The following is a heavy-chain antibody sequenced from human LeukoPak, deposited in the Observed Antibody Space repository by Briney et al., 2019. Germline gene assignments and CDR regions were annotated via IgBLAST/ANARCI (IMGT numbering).Heavy chain of an antibody. V-gene: IGHV4-39*01. J-gene: IGHJ4*02. Sequence: PSETLSLTCTVSGGSISSSSYYWGWIRQPPGKGLEWIGSIYYSGSTYYNPSLNSRVTISVDTSKNQFSLKLSSVTAADTAVYYCARHSFKRDSYRKFDYWGQGTLVTVSS. CDR2: IYYSGST. CDR1: GGSISSSSYY. CDR3: ARHSFKRDSYRKFDY. D-gene: IGHD5-24*01.